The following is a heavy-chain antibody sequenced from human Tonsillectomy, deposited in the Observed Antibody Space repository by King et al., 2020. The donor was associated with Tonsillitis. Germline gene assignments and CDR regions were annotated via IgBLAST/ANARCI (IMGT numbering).Heavy chain of an antibody. CDR1: GYSFTSYW. CDR3: ARQGLIRFVEWLPFDP. J-gene: IGHJ5*02. V-gene: IGHV5-10-1*03. CDR2: IDPSDSYT. Sequence: VQLVESGAEVKKPGESLRISCKGSGYSFTSYWISWVRQMPGKGLEWMGRIDPSDSYTNYSPSFQGHVTISADKSISTPYLQWSSLKASDTAMYYCARQGLIRFVEWLPFDPWGQGTLVTVSS. D-gene: IGHD3-3*01.